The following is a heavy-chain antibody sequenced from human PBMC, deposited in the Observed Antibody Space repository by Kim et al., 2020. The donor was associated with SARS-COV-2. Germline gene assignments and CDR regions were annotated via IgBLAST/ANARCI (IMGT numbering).Heavy chain of an antibody. D-gene: IGHD2-15*01. CDR2: P. J-gene: IGHJ4*02. V-gene: IGHV7-4-1*02. CDR3: AIERGRIFEY. Sequence: PTYAKGFTGRFVFSLDTSVSTAYLQISSLKAEDTAVYYCAIERGRIFEYWGQGTLVTVSS.